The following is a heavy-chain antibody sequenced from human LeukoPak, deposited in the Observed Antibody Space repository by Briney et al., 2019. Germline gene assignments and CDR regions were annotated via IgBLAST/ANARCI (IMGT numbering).Heavy chain of an antibody. Sequence: SETLSLTCTVSGGSISSYYWSWIRQPPGKGLEWIGYIYYSGSTNYNPSLKSRVTISVDTSKNRFSLRLSSVTAADTAVYYCAREWYGYNDYWGQGTLVTVSS. CDR1: GGSISSYY. V-gene: IGHV4-59*01. CDR3: AREWYGYNDY. D-gene: IGHD5-24*01. CDR2: IYYSGST. J-gene: IGHJ4*02.